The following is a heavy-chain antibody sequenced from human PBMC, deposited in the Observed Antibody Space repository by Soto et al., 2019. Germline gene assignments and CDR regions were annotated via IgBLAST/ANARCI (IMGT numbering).Heavy chain of an antibody. J-gene: IGHJ4*02. CDR1: GFTFSGFD. CDR3: ARGQEVGAHFFDS. Sequence: EVQLVESGGNLVQPRGSLRLSCEASGFTFSGFDMHWVRQPTGKGLEWVSTIGTAGDTYYAVSVKGRFTISRDNAKNSLSLQMNSLRAGDTAVYFCARGQEVGAHFFDSWGQGTQVTVSS. CDR2: IGTAGDT. V-gene: IGHV3-13*01. D-gene: IGHD2-15*01.